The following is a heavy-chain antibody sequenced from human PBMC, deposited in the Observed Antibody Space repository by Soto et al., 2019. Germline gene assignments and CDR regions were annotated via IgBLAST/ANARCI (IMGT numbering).Heavy chain of an antibody. J-gene: IGHJ4*02. CDR1: GYDFSSYG. Sequence: QVQLVQSGAEVKKPGASVKVSCKASGYDFSSYGISWMRQAPGQGLEWMGWISASNGNRDYAQQFQGRVTMTSDTSRTTAYMELRSLTSDYTAVYYCVSDPQRNDYWGQGTLVNVSS. D-gene: IGHD2-2*01. CDR2: ISASNGNR. CDR3: VSDPQRNDY. V-gene: IGHV1-18*04.